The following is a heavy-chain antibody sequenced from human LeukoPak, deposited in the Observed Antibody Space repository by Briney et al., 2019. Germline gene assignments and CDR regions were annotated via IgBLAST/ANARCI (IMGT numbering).Heavy chain of an antibody. CDR1: GFPFSSYA. J-gene: IGHJ4*02. CDR2: ICGSGGSP. Sequence: GGSLRPSCAASGFPFSSYAMSWVRQAPGKGLEWVSAICGSGGSPYYASTVKGRFTISRDKSKNTLYVQMNSLRAEDTDVYYCAKDPSGYYGSGSYYSPSYFDYWGQGTLVTVSS. V-gene: IGHV3-23*01. CDR3: AKDPSGYYGSGSYYSPSYFDY. D-gene: IGHD3-10*01.